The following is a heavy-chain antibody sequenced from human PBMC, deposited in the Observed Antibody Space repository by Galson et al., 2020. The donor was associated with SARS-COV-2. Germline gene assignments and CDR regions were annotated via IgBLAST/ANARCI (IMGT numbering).Heavy chain of an antibody. CDR2: ISGSGGTT. D-gene: IGHD6-13*01. Sequence: PGGSLRLSCAASGFTFISYAMSWVRQAPGKGLQWVSTISGSGGTTYYADSVKGRFTISRDNSKNTLYLQLNSLRAEDTAVYYCAKVRGIPEAANWFFDLWGRGTLVTVSS. CDR3: AKVRGIPEAANWFFDL. J-gene: IGHJ2*01. V-gene: IGHV3-23*01. CDR1: GFTFISYA.